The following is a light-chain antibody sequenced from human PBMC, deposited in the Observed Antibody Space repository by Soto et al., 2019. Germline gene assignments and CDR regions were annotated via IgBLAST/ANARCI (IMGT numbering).Light chain of an antibody. Sequence: QPVLTQPPSASGTPGQRVTISCSGTYSNIGSNTVDWYQQLPGTAPTLLIYSINHRPSGVPDRFSGSKSGTSASLAISGLQSEDEADYYCASWDESLNAYVFGTGTKLTVL. CDR3: ASWDESLNAYV. CDR2: SIN. J-gene: IGLJ1*01. CDR1: YSNIGSNT. V-gene: IGLV1-44*01.